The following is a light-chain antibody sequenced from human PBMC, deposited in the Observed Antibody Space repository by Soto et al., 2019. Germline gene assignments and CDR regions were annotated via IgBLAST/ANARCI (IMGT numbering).Light chain of an antibody. CDR2: DAS. CDR1: QSVSNF. V-gene: IGKV3-11*01. Sequence: EIVLTQSPATLSLSSGERATLSCRASQSVSNFLAWYQQKPGQPPRLLIYDASIRAAGFPARFSGSGSGTDFTLTINNLEPEDFAVYFCQQRSSWPLTLGGGTKVDIK. CDR3: QQRSSWPLT. J-gene: IGKJ4*01.